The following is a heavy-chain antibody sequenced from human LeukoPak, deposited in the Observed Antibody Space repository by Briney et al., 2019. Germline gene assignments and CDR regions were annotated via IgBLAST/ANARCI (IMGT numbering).Heavy chain of an antibody. Sequence: GGSLRLSCAASGFTVSSNYMSWVRQAPGKGLECVSVIGSGGSPTYYADSVKGRFTVSRDNSKNTLYLQMNSLRAEDTAVYYCAKYLTSGTRIFDYWGQGTLVSVSS. V-gene: IGHV3-53*01. J-gene: IGHJ4*02. CDR2: IGSGGSPT. CDR3: AKYLTSGTRIFDY. D-gene: IGHD6-13*01. CDR1: GFTVSSNY.